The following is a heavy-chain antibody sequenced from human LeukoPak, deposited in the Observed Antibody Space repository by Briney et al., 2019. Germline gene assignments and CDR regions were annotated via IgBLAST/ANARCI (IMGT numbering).Heavy chain of an antibody. J-gene: IGHJ5*02. Sequence: ASVKVSCKASGYTFTSYGISWVRQAPGQGLEWMGWISAYNGNTNYAQKLQGRVTMTTGTSTSTAYMELRSLRSDDTAVYYCARDLRATMVRGVIPGWFDPWGQGTLVTVSS. V-gene: IGHV1-18*01. CDR1: GYTFTSYG. D-gene: IGHD3-10*01. CDR3: ARDLRATMVRGVIPGWFDP. CDR2: ISAYNGNT.